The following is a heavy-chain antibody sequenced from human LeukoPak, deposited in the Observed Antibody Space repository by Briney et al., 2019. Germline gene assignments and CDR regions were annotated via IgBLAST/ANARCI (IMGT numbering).Heavy chain of an antibody. D-gene: IGHD3-22*01. CDR1: GGSFSGYY. Sequence: PSETLSLTCAVNGGSFSGYYWSWIRQPPGKGLEWIGEINHSGNSNYNPSLKSRVTMSVDTSRNQFSLKLSSVTAADTAVFYCARSFYFDSGFFDPWGPGTLVTVSS. V-gene: IGHV4-34*01. CDR3: ARSFYFDSGFFDP. CDR2: INHSGNS. J-gene: IGHJ5*02.